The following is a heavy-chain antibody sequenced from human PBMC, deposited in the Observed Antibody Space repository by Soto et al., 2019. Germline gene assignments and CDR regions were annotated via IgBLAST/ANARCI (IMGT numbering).Heavy chain of an antibody. Sequence: PGGSLRLSCAVSGFIFRDHYMDWVRQAPGKGLEWVGRSRNKDHKYSTEYAASVRGRFTISRDDSKNVLYLQMNSLRVEDTAVYYCVRGLNSFDVWCQGTKVTVSS. CDR2: SRNKDHKYST. J-gene: IGHJ3*01. D-gene: IGHD2-21*02. CDR3: VRGLNSFDV. CDR1: GFIFRDHY. V-gene: IGHV3-72*01.